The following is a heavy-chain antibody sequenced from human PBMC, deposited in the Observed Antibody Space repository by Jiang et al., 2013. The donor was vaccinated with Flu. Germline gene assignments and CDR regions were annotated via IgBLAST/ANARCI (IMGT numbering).Heavy chain of an antibody. Sequence: SGYTFTSYDINWVRQATGQGLEWMGWMNPNSGNTGYAQKFQGRVTMTRNTSTSTAYMELSSLRSEDTAVYYCARGPDSGGFYYFYWGQGTLVTVSS. J-gene: IGHJ4*02. V-gene: IGHV1-8*01. CDR1: GYTFTSYD. CDR2: MNPNSGNT. CDR3: ARGPDSGGFYYFY. D-gene: IGHD3-22*01.